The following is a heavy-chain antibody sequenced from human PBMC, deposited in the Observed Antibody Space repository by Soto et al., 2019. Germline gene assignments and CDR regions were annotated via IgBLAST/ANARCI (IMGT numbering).Heavy chain of an antibody. D-gene: IGHD6-13*01. CDR2: IYYSGST. V-gene: IGHV4-31*03. Sequence: QVQLQESGPGLVKPSQTLSLTCTVSGGSISSGGYYWSWIRQHPGKGLEWIGYIYYSGSTYYNPSLKSRVTISVDTSKNHFALKLSSVTAADTAVYYCAIGLRAAAENWFDPWGQGTLVTVSS. CDR3: AIGLRAAAENWFDP. CDR1: GGSISSGGYY. J-gene: IGHJ5*02.